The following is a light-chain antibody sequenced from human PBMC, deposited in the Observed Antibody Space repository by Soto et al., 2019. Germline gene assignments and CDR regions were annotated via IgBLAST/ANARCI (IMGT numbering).Light chain of an antibody. V-gene: IGKV1-5*01. CDR3: QQYDSYSPT. CDR2: DAS. J-gene: IGKJ1*01. CDR1: QSISSW. Sequence: DLQMTQSPTTLSASVGDRVTITCWASQSISSWLAWYQQKPGEAPKSLIYDASTLEAGVPSRFSGSGSGTEFTLTISSLQPEDFATYYCQQYDSYSPTFGQGTKVEIK.